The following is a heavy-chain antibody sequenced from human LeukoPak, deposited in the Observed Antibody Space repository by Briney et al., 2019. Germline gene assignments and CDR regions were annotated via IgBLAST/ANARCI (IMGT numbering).Heavy chain of an antibody. J-gene: IGHJ5*02. Sequence: GGSLRLSCAASGFTFSSYAMSWVRQAPGKGLEWVSAISGSGGSTYYADSVKGRFTISRDNSKNTLYLQMNSLRAEDTAVYYCAKDRGGYCSSTSCYFGPFDPWGQGTLVTVSS. V-gene: IGHV3-23*01. CDR3: AKDRGGYCSSTSCYFGPFDP. CDR1: GFTFSSYA. CDR2: ISGSGGST. D-gene: IGHD2-2*01.